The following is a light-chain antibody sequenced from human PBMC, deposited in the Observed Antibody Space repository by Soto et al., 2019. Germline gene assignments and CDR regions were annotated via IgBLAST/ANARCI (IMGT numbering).Light chain of an antibody. Sequence: QSVLTQPPSVSGAPGQRGTISCTGSSSNIGAGYDVHWYQQLPGTAPKLLIYGNSNRPSEVPDRFSGSKSGTSASLAITGLQAEDEADYYCQSYDSSLSGSVVFGGGTQLTVL. V-gene: IGLV1-40*01. CDR2: GNS. CDR3: QSYDSSLSGSVV. J-gene: IGLJ2*01. CDR1: SSNIGAGYD.